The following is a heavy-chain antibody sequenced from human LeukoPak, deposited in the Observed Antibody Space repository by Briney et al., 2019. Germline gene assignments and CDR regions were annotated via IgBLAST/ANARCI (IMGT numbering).Heavy chain of an antibody. CDR1: EFTFNIYW. Sequence: GGSLRLSCAASEFTFNIYWMSWVRQAPGKGLEWVANIKQDGSGKYYVDSVEGRFTIYRDNAKNSLYLQMNSLRAEDTAVYYCARVRFLERSQYYFDYWGQGTLVTVSS. D-gene: IGHD3-3*01. V-gene: IGHV3-7*01. CDR2: IKQDGSGK. CDR3: ARVRFLERSQYYFDY. J-gene: IGHJ4*02.